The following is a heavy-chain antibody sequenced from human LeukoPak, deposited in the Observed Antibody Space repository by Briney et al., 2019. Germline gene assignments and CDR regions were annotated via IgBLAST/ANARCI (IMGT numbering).Heavy chain of an antibody. V-gene: IGHV3-30*03. CDR1: GFTFSNAW. D-gene: IGHD4-11*01. CDR2: ISYDGSNK. Sequence: GGSLRLSCAASGFTFSNAWMSWVRQAPGKGLEWVAVISYDGSNKYYADSVKGRFTISRDNSKNTLYLQMNSLRAEDTAVYYCAHLTTVTTADAFDIWGQGTMVTVSS. CDR3: AHLTTVTTADAFDI. J-gene: IGHJ3*02.